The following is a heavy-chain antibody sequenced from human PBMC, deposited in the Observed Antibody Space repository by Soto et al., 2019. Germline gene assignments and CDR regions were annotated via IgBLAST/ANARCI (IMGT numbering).Heavy chain of an antibody. CDR3: ERDLFDY. J-gene: IGHJ4*02. CDR2: INEDGSEK. V-gene: IGHV3-7*01. CDR1: GFTFSNYW. Sequence: VQLVESGGGLVQPGGSLRLSCAASGFTFSNYWMNWVRQAPGKGLEWVANINEDGSEKYYVDSAKGRFTISRDNAKKSLYLQMSSLRAEDTAVYYCERDLFDYWCQGTLVTLSS.